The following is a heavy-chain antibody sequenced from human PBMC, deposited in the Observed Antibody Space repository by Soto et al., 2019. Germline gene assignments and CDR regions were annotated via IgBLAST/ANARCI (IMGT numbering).Heavy chain of an antibody. CDR3: AQDSNKYSSSLRGRYFDY. J-gene: IGHJ4*02. D-gene: IGHD4-4*01. CDR1: GFPFSSYV. CDR2: ISGGGSNT. Sequence: EVQLLESGGGLVQRGGSLRLSCAASGFPFSSYVMSWVRQAPGKGLEWVSGISGGGSNTFYADSVKGRFTISRDNSKNHLLLQMNSLGAEATAVYYGAQDSNKYSSSLRGRYFDYWGQGIGVTVSS. V-gene: IGHV3-23*01.